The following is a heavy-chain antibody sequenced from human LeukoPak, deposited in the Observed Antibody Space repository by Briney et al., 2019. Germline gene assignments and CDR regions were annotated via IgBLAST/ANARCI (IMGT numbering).Heavy chain of an antibody. D-gene: IGHD2-21*02. CDR3: ARDRGYCGGDCYPNWFDP. V-gene: IGHV3-11*04. J-gene: IGHJ5*02. CDR2: ISTTGSSI. Sequence: GGSLRLSCAASGFTFSDSNMNWIRQAPGKGLEWISYISTTGSSIFYADSVKGRFTISRDNAKNSLYLQMNSLRAEDTAVYYCARDRGYCGGDCYPNWFDPWGQGTLVTVSS. CDR1: GFTFSDSN.